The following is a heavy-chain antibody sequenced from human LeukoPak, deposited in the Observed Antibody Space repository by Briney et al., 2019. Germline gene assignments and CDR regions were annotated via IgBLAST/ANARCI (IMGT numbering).Heavy chain of an antibody. CDR1: GFTFSSYA. J-gene: IGHJ4*02. D-gene: IGHD4-17*01. Sequence: GGSLRLSCAASGFTFSSYAMSWVRQAPGKGLEWVSAMSGSGGSTYYADSVKGRFTISRDNSKNTLYLQMNSLRAEDTAVYYCAIGRPYGDRPFDYWGQGTLVTVSS. CDR2: MSGSGGST. V-gene: IGHV3-23*01. CDR3: AIGRPYGDRPFDY.